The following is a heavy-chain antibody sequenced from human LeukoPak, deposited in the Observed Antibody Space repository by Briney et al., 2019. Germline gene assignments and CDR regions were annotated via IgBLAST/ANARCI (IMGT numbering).Heavy chain of an antibody. Sequence: GGSLRLSCAASGFTFSSYAMNWVRQAPGKGLKWVSTISGSGGSTYYADSVKGRFTISRDNSKNTLYLQMNSLRAEDTAVYYCAKFGYYDFWSGHTPFDYWGQGTLVTVSS. D-gene: IGHD3-3*01. V-gene: IGHV3-23*01. J-gene: IGHJ4*02. CDR2: ISGSGGST. CDR1: GFTFSSYA. CDR3: AKFGYYDFWSGHTPFDY.